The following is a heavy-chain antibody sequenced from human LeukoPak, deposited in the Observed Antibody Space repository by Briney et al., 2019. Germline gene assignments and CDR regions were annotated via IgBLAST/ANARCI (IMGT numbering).Heavy chain of an antibody. D-gene: IGHD6-19*01. Sequence: GGSLSLSCSASGFTFSSYAMHWVRQAPGKGLEYVSAISSNGGSTYYADSVKGRFTISRDNSKTTLYLQMSSLRAEDTAVYYCVKVGSGRPFDYWGQGTLVTVSS. CDR1: GFTFSSYA. J-gene: IGHJ4*02. CDR2: ISSNGGST. CDR3: VKVGSGRPFDY. V-gene: IGHV3-64D*06.